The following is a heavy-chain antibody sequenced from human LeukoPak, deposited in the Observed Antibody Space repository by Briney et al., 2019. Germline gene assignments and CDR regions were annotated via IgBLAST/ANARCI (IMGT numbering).Heavy chain of an antibody. J-gene: IGHJ6*02. CDR2: INPSGGST. V-gene: IGHV1-46*01. CDR3: ARGTGEQLVHRRYYYGMDV. CDR1: GYTFTSYY. Sequence: ASVKVSCKASGYTFTSYYMHWVRQAPGQGLEWMGIINPSGGSTSYTQKFQGRVAMTRDTSTSTVYMELSSLRSEDTAVYYCARGTGEQLVHRRYYYGMDVWGQGTTVTVSS. D-gene: IGHD6-6*01.